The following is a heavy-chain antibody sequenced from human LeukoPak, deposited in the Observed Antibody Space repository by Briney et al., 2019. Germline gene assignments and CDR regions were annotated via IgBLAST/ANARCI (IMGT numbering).Heavy chain of an antibody. D-gene: IGHD3-16*01. V-gene: IGHV3-23*01. CDR3: ARASWVSSTDAVR. J-gene: IGHJ4*02. CDR2: IRGNGET. Sequence: GGSLRLSCAASGLSFSTFAMSWVRQGPARGLEWVSSIRGNGETLYADSVKGRFTLSSDSSRNTVYLQLNNLRVEDTAIYYCARASWVSSTDAVRWGQGTLSPSP. CDR1: GLSFSTFA.